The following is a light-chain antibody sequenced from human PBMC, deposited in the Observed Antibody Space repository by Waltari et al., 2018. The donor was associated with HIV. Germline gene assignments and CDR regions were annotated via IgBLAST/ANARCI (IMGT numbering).Light chain of an antibody. CDR1: SSDVGGYNS. CDR3: SSYTSSSTYV. CDR2: DVS. Sequence: QSALTPHASVSGSPGQSLTISCTGTSSDVGGYNSVPCYQQHPGKAPKLMIYDVSNRPSGVSNRFSGSKSGNTASLTISGLQAEDEADYYCSSYTSSSTYVFGTGTKVTVL. J-gene: IGLJ1*01. V-gene: IGLV2-14*03.